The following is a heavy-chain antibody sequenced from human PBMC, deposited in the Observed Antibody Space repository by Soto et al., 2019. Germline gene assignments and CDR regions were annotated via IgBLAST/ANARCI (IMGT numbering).Heavy chain of an antibody. J-gene: IGHJ4*02. D-gene: IGHD6-19*01. CDR2: INPNSGGT. CDR1: GYTFSGFY. Sequence: SVKVSCKASGYTFSGFYMHWVRQAPGQGLEWMGWINPNSGGTKSAEKFEGRVTMTRDTSISTAYMELSRLTSDDTAVYYCASAAVTGTAGLDFWGQGTQVTVSS. CDR3: ASAAVTGTAGLDF. V-gene: IGHV1-2*02.